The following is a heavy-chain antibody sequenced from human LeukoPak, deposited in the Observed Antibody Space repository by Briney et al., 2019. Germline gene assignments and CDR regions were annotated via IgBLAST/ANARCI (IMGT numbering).Heavy chain of an antibody. CDR3: ARGLQYQLYKALRYYYMDV. CDR2: IVPISGIA. CDR1: GGTFSSHA. D-gene: IGHD2-2*01. Sequence: SVTVSCKASGGTFSSHAIAWVRQAPGQGPEWMGGIVPISGIADYAQKFQGRVTITADESTSTAYMELRSLTSDDTAVYYCARGLQYQLYKALRYYYMDVWGEGTTVTVSS. V-gene: IGHV1-69*13. J-gene: IGHJ6*03.